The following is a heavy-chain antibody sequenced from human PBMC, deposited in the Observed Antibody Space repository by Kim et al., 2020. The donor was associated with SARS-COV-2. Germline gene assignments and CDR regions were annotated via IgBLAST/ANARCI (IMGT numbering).Heavy chain of an antibody. CDR2: ITNSGGST. J-gene: IGHJ4*02. CDR3: AKVWLRLGGDY. Sequence: GGSLRLSCVASGFTFSTYAMSWVRQAPGKGLEWVSGITNSGGSTYYADSVKGRFTISRDNSKNTLYLQMNTLRAEDTAVYYCAKVWLRLGGDYWGQGTLVTVSS. CDR1: GFTFSTYA. D-gene: IGHD5-12*01. V-gene: IGHV3-23*01.